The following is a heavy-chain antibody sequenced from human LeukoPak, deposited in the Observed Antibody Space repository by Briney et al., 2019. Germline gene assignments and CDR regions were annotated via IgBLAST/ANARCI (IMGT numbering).Heavy chain of an antibody. V-gene: IGHV3-7*01. CDR2: IKQDGSEK. D-gene: IGHD4-17*01. CDR1: GFTFSSYW. J-gene: IGHJ4*02. CDR3: ASHYGALYYFDY. Sequence: GGSLRLSCAASGFTFSSYWKSWVRQAPGKGLEWVANIKQDGSEKYYVDSVKGRFTISRDNAKNSLYLQMNSLRAEDTAVYYCASHYGALYYFDYWGQGTLVTVSS.